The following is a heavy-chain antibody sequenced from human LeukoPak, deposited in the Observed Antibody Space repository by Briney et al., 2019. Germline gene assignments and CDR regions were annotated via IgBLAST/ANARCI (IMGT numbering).Heavy chain of an antibody. CDR2: ISAYNGNT. V-gene: IGHV1-18*01. J-gene: IGHJ4*02. CDR1: GYTFTSYG. D-gene: IGHD5-24*01. Sequence: GASVKVSCKASGYTFTSYGISWVRQAPGQGLEWMGWISAYNGNTNYAQKLQGRVTMTTDKSTITADMELRSLRSDDTAVYCCARPDGYKLRSFDYWGQGTLVTVSS. CDR3: ARPDGYKLRSFDY.